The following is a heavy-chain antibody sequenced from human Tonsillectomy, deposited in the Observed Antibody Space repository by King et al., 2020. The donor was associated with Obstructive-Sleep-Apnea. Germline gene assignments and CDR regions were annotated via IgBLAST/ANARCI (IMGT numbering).Heavy chain of an antibody. Sequence: VQLQESGPGLVKPSETLSLTCTVSGGSINSYYWSWIRQPPGKGLEWIGDIYYSGSTTYSPSLKSRVTISVDTSKNQFSLKLSSVTAADTAVYYCAREYYYDSSGYSQDAFDIWGQGTMVTVSS. CDR1: GGSINSYY. CDR3: AREYYYDSSGYSQDAFDI. J-gene: IGHJ3*02. CDR2: IYYSGST. D-gene: IGHD3-22*01. V-gene: IGHV4-59*01.